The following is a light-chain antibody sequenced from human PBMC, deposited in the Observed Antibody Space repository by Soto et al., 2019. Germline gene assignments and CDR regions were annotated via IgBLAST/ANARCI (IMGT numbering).Light chain of an antibody. CDR1: QSVGSN. CDR2: GAS. J-gene: IGKJ1*01. Sequence: EIVMTQSPATLSVSPGERATLSCRASQSVGSNLAWYQLKPGQAPRLLIYGASTRATGIPARFSGSGSGTDLNLTISSLQSEDFAIYFCQQYNNWPPDRTFGQGTKVEIK. V-gene: IGKV3-15*01. CDR3: QQYNNWPPDRT.